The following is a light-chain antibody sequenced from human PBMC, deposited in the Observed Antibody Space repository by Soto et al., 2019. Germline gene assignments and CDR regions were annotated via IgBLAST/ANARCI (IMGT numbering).Light chain of an antibody. V-gene: IGKV3-15*01. CDR2: GAS. CDR3: QQYINWLRT. J-gene: IGKJ1*01. Sequence: EIVMTQSPATLSVSPGERVTLSCRASQRISSNLAWYQQKPGQAPRLLISGASTSATGIPARFSGSGSGTEFTLTIRSLQSEDFAVYDCQQYINWLRTFGQGTMVEIK. CDR1: QRISSN.